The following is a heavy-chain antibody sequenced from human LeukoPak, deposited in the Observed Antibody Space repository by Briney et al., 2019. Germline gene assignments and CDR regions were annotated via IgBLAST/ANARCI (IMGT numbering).Heavy chain of an antibody. CDR1: GGTFSSYA. V-gene: IGHV1-69*01. J-gene: IGHJ4*02. Sequence: SVKVSCKASGGTFSSYAISWVRQAPGQGLEWMGGIIPIFGTANYAQKFQGRVTITADESTSTAYMELSSLRSEDTAVYYCAIDYYDSSGYFDYWGQGTLVTVSS. CDR2: IIPIFGTA. CDR3: AIDYYDSSGYFDY. D-gene: IGHD3-22*01.